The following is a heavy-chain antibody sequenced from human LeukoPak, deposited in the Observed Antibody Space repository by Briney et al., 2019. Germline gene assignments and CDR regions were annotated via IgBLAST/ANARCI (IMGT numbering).Heavy chain of an antibody. CDR3: GASGSYYTPSYY. CDR1: DFPVSDNY. CDR2: ISNYGVT. J-gene: IGHJ4*02. V-gene: IGHV3-53*01. Sequence: SGGSLRLSCVISDFPVSDNYMSWVRQAPGRGLEWVSVISNYGVTHYADSVKGRFTISRDDSNDTVFLQMSSLRPEDTAVCYCGASGSYYTPSYYWGQGTLVTVSS. D-gene: IGHD3-10*01.